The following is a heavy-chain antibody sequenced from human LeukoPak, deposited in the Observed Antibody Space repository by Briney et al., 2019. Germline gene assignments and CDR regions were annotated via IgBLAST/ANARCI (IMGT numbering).Heavy chain of an antibody. D-gene: IGHD6-13*01. J-gene: IGHJ3*02. Sequence: SETLSLTCTVSRGSISSGGYYWSWIRQHPGKGLEWIGYIYYSGSTYYNPSLKSRVTISVDTSKNQFSLKLSSVTAADTAVYYCARDRIAAAGADAFDIWGQGTMVTVSS. CDR2: IYYSGST. CDR1: RGSISSGGYY. V-gene: IGHV4-31*03. CDR3: ARDRIAAAGADAFDI.